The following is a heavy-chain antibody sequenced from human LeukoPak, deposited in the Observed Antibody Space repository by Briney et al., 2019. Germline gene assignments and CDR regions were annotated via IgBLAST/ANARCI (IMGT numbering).Heavy chain of an antibody. Sequence: PSETLSLTCAVYGGSFSGYYWSWIRQPPGKGLEWIGEINHSGSTNYNPSLKSRVTISVDTSKNQFSLKLSSVTAADTAVYYCASINRAYSSGWTGPLDYWGQGTLVTVSS. V-gene: IGHV4-34*01. J-gene: IGHJ4*02. CDR2: INHSGST. CDR3: ASINRAYSSGWTGPLDY. CDR1: GGSFSGYY. D-gene: IGHD6-19*01.